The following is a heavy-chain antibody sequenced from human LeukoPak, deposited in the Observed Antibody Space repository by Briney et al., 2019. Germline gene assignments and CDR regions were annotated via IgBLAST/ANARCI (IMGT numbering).Heavy chain of an antibody. CDR3: ARDRITMVRGLLTYFDY. V-gene: IGHV3-7*03. J-gene: IGHJ4*02. CDR1: GFTFSSYW. CDR2: IKQDGSEK. Sequence: GGSLRLSCAASGFTFSSYWMSWVRQAPGKGLEWVANIKQDGSEKYYVDSVKGRFTISRDNAKNSLYLQMNSLRAEDTAVCYCARDRITMVRGLLTYFDYWGQGTLVTVSS. D-gene: IGHD3-10*01.